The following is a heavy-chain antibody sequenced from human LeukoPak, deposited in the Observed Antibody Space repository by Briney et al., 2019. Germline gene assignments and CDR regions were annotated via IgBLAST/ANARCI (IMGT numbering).Heavy chain of an antibody. CDR1: GGSISSNNW. Sequence: SGTLSLTCAVSGGSISSNNWWWSWVRQLPGKGLEWIGEIYHSGSTNYNPSLKSRVTISVDKSKNQFFLKLSSVTAADTAVYYCARVKPGALYYFDYWGQGTLVTVSS. CDR2: IYHSGST. CDR3: ARVKPGALYYFDY. D-gene: IGHD3-10*01. J-gene: IGHJ4*02. V-gene: IGHV4-4*02.